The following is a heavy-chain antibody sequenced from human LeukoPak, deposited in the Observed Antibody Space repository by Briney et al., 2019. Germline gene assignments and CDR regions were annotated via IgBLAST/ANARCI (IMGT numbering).Heavy chain of an antibody. V-gene: IGHV4-59*01. J-gene: IGHJ5*02. CDR2: IYYSGST. D-gene: IGHD1-20*01. CDR3: ARDLSNWNVGFDP. Sequence: SETLSLTCTVSGGSISSYYWSWIRQPPGKGLEWFGYIYYSGSTNYNPSLKSRVTISVDTSKNQFSLKLSSVTAADTAAYHCARDLSNWNVGFDPWGQGTLVTVSS. CDR1: GGSISSYY.